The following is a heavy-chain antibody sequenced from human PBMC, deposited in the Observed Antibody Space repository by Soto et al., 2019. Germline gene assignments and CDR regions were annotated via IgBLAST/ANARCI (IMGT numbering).Heavy chain of an antibody. V-gene: IGHV1-18*01. CDR1: GYTFTSYG. Sequence: QVQLVQSGAEVKKPGASVKVSCKASGYTFTSYGITSVRQAPGPGIEWMGWISAYTGNTNYAQKLQGRVTMTKDTSTSTAYMEQRSRRSDDTAVSCCARDDFGGWSSNSCDLGWCDPWGEGTLVAVSS. D-gene: IGHD2-2*01. CDR2: ISAYTGNT. CDR3: ARDDFGGWSSNSCDLGWCDP. J-gene: IGHJ5*02.